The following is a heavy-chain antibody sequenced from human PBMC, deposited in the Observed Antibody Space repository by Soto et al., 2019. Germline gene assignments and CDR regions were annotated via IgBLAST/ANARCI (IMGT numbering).Heavy chain of an antibody. Sequence: GASVKVSCKASGGTFSSYAISWVRQAPGQGLEWMGGIIPIFGTANYAQKFQGRVTITADESTSTAYMELSSLRSEDTAVYYCARAPILGLDYYDSSGYYYFDYWGQGTLVTVSS. CDR1: GGTFSSYA. CDR3: ARAPILGLDYYDSSGYYYFDY. D-gene: IGHD3-22*01. J-gene: IGHJ4*02. V-gene: IGHV1-69*13. CDR2: IIPIFGTA.